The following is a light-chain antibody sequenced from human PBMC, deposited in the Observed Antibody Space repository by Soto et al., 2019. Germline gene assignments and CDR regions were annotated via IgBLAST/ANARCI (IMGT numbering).Light chain of an antibody. V-gene: IGKV4-1*01. CDR2: CAS. CDR1: QSVLYSSINKNY. Sequence: DIVMTQSPDSLAVSLGERATINCKSSQSVLYSSINKNYLAWYQQKPGQPPRLLIYCASGRESGVPDRFSGSGSGTDFTLTISSLQAEDVAVYYCQQDFSAPFTFGPGTKVDIK. CDR3: QQDFSAPFT. J-gene: IGKJ3*01.